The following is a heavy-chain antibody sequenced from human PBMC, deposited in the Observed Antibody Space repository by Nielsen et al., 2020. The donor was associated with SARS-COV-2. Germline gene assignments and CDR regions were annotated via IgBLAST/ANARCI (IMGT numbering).Heavy chain of an antibody. CDR3: AKSHRPRSVTIIRGRGNEAFYFDP. CDR1: GFIFNTYS. D-gene: IGHD1-1*01. CDR2: ISTSGGST. V-gene: IGHV3-23*01. J-gene: IGHJ4*02. Sequence: GESLKISCAASGFIFNTYSMNWVRQAPGKGLEWVSTISTSGGSTYYADSVRGRFTISRDNSKNTLYLQMNSLRAEDTAVYYCAKSHRPRSVTIIRGRGNEAFYFDPWGQGTLVIVSS.